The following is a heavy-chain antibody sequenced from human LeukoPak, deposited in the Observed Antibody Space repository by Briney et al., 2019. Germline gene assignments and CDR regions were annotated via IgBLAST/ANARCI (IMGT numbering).Heavy chain of an antibody. V-gene: IGHV3-30*18. CDR2: ISYDGSNK. Sequence: PGGSLRLSCAAFGFTFSNYGMHWVRQAPGKGLEWVAVISYDGSNKYYADSVKGRSTISRDNSKNTLYLQMNSLRAEDTAVYYCAKDAGGSGYFDYWGQGTLVTVSS. CDR1: GFTFSNYG. J-gene: IGHJ4*02. D-gene: IGHD3-10*01. CDR3: AKDAGGSGYFDY.